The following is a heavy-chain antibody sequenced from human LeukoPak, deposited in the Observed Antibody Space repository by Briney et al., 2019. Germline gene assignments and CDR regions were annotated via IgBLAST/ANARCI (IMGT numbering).Heavy chain of an antibody. CDR1: GFTFSSYN. Sequence: PGGSLRLSCVVSGFTFSSYNMNWVRQAPGKGLEWVSSISSGSSYIYYADSVKGRFTISRDDAKNSLYLQMNSLRAEDTAVYYCAREVQDYDSSGYHPRQVYYFDYWGQGTLVTVSS. D-gene: IGHD3-22*01. J-gene: IGHJ4*02. CDR3: AREVQDYDSSGYHPRQVYYFDY. V-gene: IGHV3-21*04. CDR2: ISSGSSYI.